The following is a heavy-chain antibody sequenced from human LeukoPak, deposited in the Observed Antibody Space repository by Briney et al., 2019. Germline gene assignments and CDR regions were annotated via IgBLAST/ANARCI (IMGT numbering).Heavy chain of an antibody. D-gene: IGHD2-15*01. J-gene: IGHJ4*02. CDR3: ARELPFDY. CDR2: IYRGGST. Sequence: GGSLRLSCAASGFTVSSIYMSWVRQAPGKGLEWVSIIYRGGSTYYADSVKGRFTISRDNAKNTLYLQMNSLRAEDTAVYYCARELPFDYWGQGTLVTVSS. CDR1: GFTVSSIY. V-gene: IGHV3-53*01.